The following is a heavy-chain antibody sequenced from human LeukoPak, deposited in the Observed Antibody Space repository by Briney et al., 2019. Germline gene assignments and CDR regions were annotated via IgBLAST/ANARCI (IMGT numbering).Heavy chain of an antibody. Sequence: PSETLSLTCTVSGGSISSYYWSWIRQPAGKGLEWIGRIYTSGSTNYNPSLKSRVTISVDTSKNQFSLKLSSVTAADTAVYYCARHILTGYYHGNFDYWGQGTLVTVSS. CDR3: ARHILTGYYHGNFDY. V-gene: IGHV4-4*07. J-gene: IGHJ4*02. CDR2: IYTSGST. CDR1: GGSISSYY. D-gene: IGHD3-9*01.